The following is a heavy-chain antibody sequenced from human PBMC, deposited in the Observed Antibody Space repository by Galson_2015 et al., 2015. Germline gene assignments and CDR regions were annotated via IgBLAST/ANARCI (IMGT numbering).Heavy chain of an antibody. Sequence: SLTCTVSGGSISSYYWSWIRQPPGKGLEWIGYIYYSGSTNYNPSLKSRVTISVDTSKNQFSLKLSSVTAADTAVYYCARGLAYCGGDCYSGADYWGQGTLVTVSS. V-gene: IGHV4-59*01. D-gene: IGHD2-21*02. CDR3: ARGLAYCGGDCYSGADY. CDR2: IYYSGST. CDR1: GGSISSYY. J-gene: IGHJ4*02.